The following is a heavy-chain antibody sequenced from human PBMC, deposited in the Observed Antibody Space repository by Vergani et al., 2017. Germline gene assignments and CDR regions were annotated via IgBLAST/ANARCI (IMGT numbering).Heavy chain of an antibody. D-gene: IGHD3-3*01. CDR3: PGPQGTSAYFEGGFDC. V-gene: IGHV3-23*01. CDR1: GSTFSTNA. Sequence: DVQLLESGGGLVQPSGSLRLSCAASGSTFSTNAMTWVRQPPCKGLEWVSTISSDVGSTYYADSVQVRFTISRDNSRNTLSLQMDSLTAAATAFYYCPGPQGTSAYFEGGFDCCSQGSLLTVSS. J-gene: IGHJ4*01. CDR2: ISSDVGST.